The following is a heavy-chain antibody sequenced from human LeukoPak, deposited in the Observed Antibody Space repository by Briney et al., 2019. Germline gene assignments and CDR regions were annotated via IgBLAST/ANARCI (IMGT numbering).Heavy chain of an antibody. CDR2: IKHSGST. Sequence: SETLPLTCAVYGGSFSGYYWSWIRQPPGKGLEWIGEIKHSGSTNYNPSLKSRVTISVDTSKNQFSLKLGSVTAADTAVYYCARGKGRRVVAFDYWGQGTLVTVSS. CDR1: GGSFSGYY. V-gene: IGHV4-34*01. CDR3: ARGKGRRVVAFDY. D-gene: IGHD3-22*01. J-gene: IGHJ4*02.